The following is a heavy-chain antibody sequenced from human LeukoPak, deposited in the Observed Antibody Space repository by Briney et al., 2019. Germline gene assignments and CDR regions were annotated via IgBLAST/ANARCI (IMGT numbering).Heavy chain of an antibody. Sequence: SETLSLTCTVSGGSISSSSYYWSWIRQSPGKGLECIGYIHYTGSTSYNPSPKSRVTISVETSKNQFSLKLKSVTAADTAVYYCARGGYYGSGNDFRFDPWGQGTLVTVSS. D-gene: IGHD3-10*01. V-gene: IGHV4-61*01. CDR3: ARGGYYGSGNDFRFDP. CDR2: IHYTGST. J-gene: IGHJ5*02. CDR1: GGSISSSSYY.